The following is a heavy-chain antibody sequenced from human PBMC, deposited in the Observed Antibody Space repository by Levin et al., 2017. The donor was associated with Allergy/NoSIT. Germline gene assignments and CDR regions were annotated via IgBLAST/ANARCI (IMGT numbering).Heavy chain of an antibody. CDR2: KYYSGST. CDR3: ARLDSSGYLSG. J-gene: IGHJ4*02. D-gene: IGHD3-22*01. CDR1: GGSISSYY. V-gene: IGHV4-59*08. Sequence: SETLSLTCTVSGGSISSYYWSWIRQPPGKGLEWIGYKYYSGSTKYNPSLKSRVTISVDTSKNQFSLKLSAVTAADTAVYYCARLDSSGYLSGWGQGTLVTVSS.